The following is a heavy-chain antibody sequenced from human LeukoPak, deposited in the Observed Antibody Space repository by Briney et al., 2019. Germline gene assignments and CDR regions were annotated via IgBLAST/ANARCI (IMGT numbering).Heavy chain of an antibody. CDR2: INHSGST. CDR1: GGSFSGYY. J-gene: IGHJ6*03. V-gene: IGHV4-34*01. D-gene: IGHD3-22*01. CDR3: ARGYDSSGYIYYYYYMDV. Sequence: SETLSLTCAVYGGSFSGYYWSWIRQPPGKGLEWIGEINHSGSTNYNPSLKSRVTISVDTSKNQFSLKLSSVTAADTAVYYCARGYDSSGYIYYYYYMDVWGKGTTVTISS.